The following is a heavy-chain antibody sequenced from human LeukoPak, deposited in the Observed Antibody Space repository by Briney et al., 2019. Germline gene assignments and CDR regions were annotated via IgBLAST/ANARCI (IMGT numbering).Heavy chain of an antibody. Sequence: SETLSLTCTVSGYSISSGYYWGWIRQPPGKGLEWIGRIYHSGNTYYNPSLKSRVTISVDTSKNQLSLKLSSVTAADTAVYYCARDKDSSGWYSDVWGQGTLVTVSS. CDR2: IYHSGNT. J-gene: IGHJ4*02. D-gene: IGHD6-19*01. CDR3: ARDKDSSGWYSDV. V-gene: IGHV4-38-2*02. CDR1: GYSISSGYY.